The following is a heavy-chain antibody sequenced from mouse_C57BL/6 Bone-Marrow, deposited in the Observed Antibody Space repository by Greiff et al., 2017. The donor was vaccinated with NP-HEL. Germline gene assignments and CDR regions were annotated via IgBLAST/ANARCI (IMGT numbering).Heavy chain of an antibody. CDR1: GFTFSDFY. Sequence: EVKLMESGGGLVQSGRSLRLSCATSGFTFSDFYMEWVRQAPGKGLEWIAASRNKANDYTTEYSASVKGRFIVSRDTSQSILYLQMNALRAEDTAIYYCARVIYYDYDWFAYWGQGTLVTVSA. D-gene: IGHD2-4*01. CDR3: ARVIYYDYDWFAY. J-gene: IGHJ3*01. V-gene: IGHV7-1*01. CDR2: SRNKANDYTT.